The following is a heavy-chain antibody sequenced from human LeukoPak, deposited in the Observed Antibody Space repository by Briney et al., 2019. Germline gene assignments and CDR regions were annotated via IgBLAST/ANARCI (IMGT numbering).Heavy chain of an antibody. J-gene: IGHJ6*02. CDR3: ARVSRDFYSNYYYYYGMDV. V-gene: IGHV3-7*01. D-gene: IGHD4-11*01. Sequence: GGSLRLSCAASGFTFSSYWMSWVRQAPGKGLEWVANIKQDGSEKYYVDSVKGRFTISRDNAKNSLYLQMNSLRAEDTAVYYCARVSRDFYSNYYYYYGMDVWGQGTTVTVSS. CDR2: IKQDGSEK. CDR1: GFTFSSYW.